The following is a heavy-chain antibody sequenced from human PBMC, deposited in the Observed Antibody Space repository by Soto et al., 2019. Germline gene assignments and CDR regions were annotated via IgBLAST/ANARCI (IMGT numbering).Heavy chain of an antibody. CDR3: AKYYYGSGSIRAFDI. CDR1: GGSISSYY. Sequence: PSETLCLTCTDSGGSISSYYWSWIRQPPGKGLEWIGYIYYSGSTNYNPSLKSRVTISVDTSKNQFSLKLSSVTAADTTVYYCAKYYYGSGSIRAFDIWGQGTMVTVSS. CDR2: IYYSGST. D-gene: IGHD3-10*01. J-gene: IGHJ3*02. V-gene: IGHV4-59*01.